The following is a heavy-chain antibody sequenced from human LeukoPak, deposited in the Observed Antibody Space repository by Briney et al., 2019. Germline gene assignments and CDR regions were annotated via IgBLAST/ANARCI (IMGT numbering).Heavy chain of an antibody. CDR2: IYTSGST. CDR1: GGSISSYY. CDR3: ARGEYMYSSSWYRWFDP. V-gene: IGHV4-4*07. Sequence: SETLSLTCTVSGGSISSYYWSWIRQPAGKGLEWIGRIYTSGSTNYNPSLKSRVTMSVDTSKNQFSLKLSSVTAADTAVYYCARGEYMYSSSWYRWFDPWGQGTLVTVSS. J-gene: IGHJ5*02. D-gene: IGHD6-13*01.